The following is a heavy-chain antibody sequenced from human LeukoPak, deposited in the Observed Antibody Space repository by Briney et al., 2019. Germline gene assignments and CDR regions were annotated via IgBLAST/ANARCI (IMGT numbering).Heavy chain of an antibody. Sequence: GGSLRLSCAASGSTFTNNFMSWVRQVPGKGLEWVANIKQDGSETTYADSVRGRFTIFRDNAKDSVYLQMNSLRAEDTAVYYCARRAGSYSHSYDYWGQGTLVTVSS. J-gene: IGHJ4*02. V-gene: IGHV3-7*01. CDR2: IKQDGSET. D-gene: IGHD2-15*01. CDR1: GSTFTNNF. CDR3: ARRAGSYSHSYDY.